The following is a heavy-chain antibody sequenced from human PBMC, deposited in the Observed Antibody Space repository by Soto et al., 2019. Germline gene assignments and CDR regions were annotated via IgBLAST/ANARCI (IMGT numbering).Heavy chain of an antibody. CDR3: AKDPYCTNGVCYKYNWFDP. CDR2: ISGSGGST. Sequence: LRLSCAASGFTFSSYAMSWVRQAPGKGLEWVSAISGSGGSTYYADSVKGRFTISRDNSKNTLYLQMNSLRAEDTAVYYCAKDPYCTNGVCYKYNWFDPWGQGTLVTVSS. V-gene: IGHV3-23*01. D-gene: IGHD2-8*01. CDR1: GFTFSSYA. J-gene: IGHJ5*02.